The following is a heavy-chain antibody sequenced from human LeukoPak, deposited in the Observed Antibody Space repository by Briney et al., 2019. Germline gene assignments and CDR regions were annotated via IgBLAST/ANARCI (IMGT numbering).Heavy chain of an antibody. CDR1: GFTVSGNC. Sequence: GGSLRLSCAASGFTVSGNCMSWVRQAPGKGLEWVAVISYDGSNKYYADSVKGRFTISRDNSKNTLYLQMNSLRAEDTAVYYCARDPNYYYYYYMDVWGKGTTVTVSS. CDR2: ISYDGSNK. V-gene: IGHV3-30*03. J-gene: IGHJ6*03. CDR3: ARDPNYYYYYYMDV.